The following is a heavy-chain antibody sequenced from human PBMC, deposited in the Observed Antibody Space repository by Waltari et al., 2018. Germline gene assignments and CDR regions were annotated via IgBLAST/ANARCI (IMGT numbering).Heavy chain of an antibody. V-gene: IGHV4-39*01. CDR2: IYYSGST. J-gene: IGHJ5*02. CDR3: ARHWKRSGYRFDP. Sequence: QLRLQESGPGLVKPSETLSLTCTVPGGSLSSGGYYWGWIRQSPGKWLEWIGSIYYSGSTYYNPTLESRVTISGDTSKNEFSLKLSSVTAADTAVYYCARHWKRSGYRFDPWGQGTLVTVSS. D-gene: IGHD5-12*01. CDR1: GGSLSSGGYY.